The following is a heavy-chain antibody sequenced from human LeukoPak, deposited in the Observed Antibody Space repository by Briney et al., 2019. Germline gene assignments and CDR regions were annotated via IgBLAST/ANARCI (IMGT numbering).Heavy chain of an antibody. J-gene: IGHJ5*02. CDR1: EFTFSNSG. V-gene: IGHV3-30*02. Sequence: PGGSLRLSCATSEFTFSNSGMHWVRQAPGKGLEWVAFIRYHGTNKYYADSVKGRFTISRDNSKNTLYLQMNSLRAEDTAVYYCARVSPSWFGELLYYWFDPWGQGTLVTVSS. CDR3: ARVSPSWFGELLYYWFDP. CDR2: IRYHGTNK. D-gene: IGHD3-10*01.